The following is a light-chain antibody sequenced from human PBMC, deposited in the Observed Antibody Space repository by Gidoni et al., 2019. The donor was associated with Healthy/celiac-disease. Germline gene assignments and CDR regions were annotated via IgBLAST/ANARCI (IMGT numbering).Light chain of an antibody. CDR2: GAS. V-gene: IGKV3-20*01. Sequence: EIGVTQAPGTLSLSPGERATLSCRASQSVSSSYLAWYQQKPGQAPRLLIYGASSRATGLPDRFSGSGSGPDFPLTISRLEPEDFAVYYCQQYGSSPTTFGGGTKVEIK. CDR1: QSVSSSY. CDR3: QQYGSSPTT. J-gene: IGKJ4*01.